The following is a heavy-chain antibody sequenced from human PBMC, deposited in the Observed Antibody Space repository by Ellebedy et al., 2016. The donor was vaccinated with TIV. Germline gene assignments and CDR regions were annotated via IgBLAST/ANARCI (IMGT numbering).Heavy chain of an antibody. CDR2: IIPIFGTA. D-gene: IGHD4-17*01. CDR1: GGTFSSYA. J-gene: IGHJ3*02. Sequence: SVKVSCXASGGTFSSYAISWVRQAPGQGLEWMGGIIPIFGTANYAQKFQGRVTITADESTSTAYMELSSLRSEDTAVYYCASFMTTVTTFDAFDIWGQGTMVTVSS. V-gene: IGHV1-69*13. CDR3: ASFMTTVTTFDAFDI.